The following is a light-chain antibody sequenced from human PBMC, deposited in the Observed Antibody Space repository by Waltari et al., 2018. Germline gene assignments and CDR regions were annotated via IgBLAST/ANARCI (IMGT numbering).Light chain of an antibody. CDR3: SSYTSSSTWV. CDR1: SSHVGGYHY. Sequence: QSALTQPASVSGSPGQSITISCTGTSSHVGGYHYVSWYQPHPGKGPKLITYEVSNRPSGVSNRFSGSKSGNTASLTISGLQAEDEADYYCSSYTSSSTWVFGGGTKLTVL. J-gene: IGLJ3*02. V-gene: IGLV2-14*01. CDR2: EVS.